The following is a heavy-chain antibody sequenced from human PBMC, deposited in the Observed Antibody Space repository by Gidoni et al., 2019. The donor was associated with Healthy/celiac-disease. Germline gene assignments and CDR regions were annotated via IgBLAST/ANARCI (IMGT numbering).Heavy chain of an antibody. CDR2: IYHSGSN. V-gene: IGHV4-38-2*02. CDR3: ARALEIAAAGVYSDY. J-gene: IGHJ4*02. Sequence: QVQLQESGPGLLKPSETLSLTCTVSGYSISSGYYWGWIRQPPGKGLEWIGSIYHSGSNYYNPSLKGRVTIAVDTSKNQFSLKLSSVTAADTAVYYCARALEIAAAGVYSDYWGQGTLVTVSS. CDR1: GYSISSGYY. D-gene: IGHD6-13*01.